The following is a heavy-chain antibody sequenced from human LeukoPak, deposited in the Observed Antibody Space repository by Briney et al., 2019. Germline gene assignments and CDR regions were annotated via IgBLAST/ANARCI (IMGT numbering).Heavy chain of an antibody. V-gene: IGHV4-39*01. J-gene: IGHJ4*02. CDR3: ARQQSDFWFYFDY. Sequence: SETLSLTCTVSGGSISSSSYYWGWIRQPPGKGLEWIGSIYYSGSTYYNPSLKSRVTISVDTSKNQFSLKLSSVTAADTAVYYCARQQSDFWFYFDYWGQGTLVTVSS. CDR2: IYYSGST. D-gene: IGHD3-3*01. CDR1: GGSISSSSYY.